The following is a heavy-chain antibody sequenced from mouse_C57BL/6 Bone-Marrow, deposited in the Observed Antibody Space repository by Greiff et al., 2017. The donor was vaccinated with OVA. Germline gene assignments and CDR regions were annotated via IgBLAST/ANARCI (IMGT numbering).Heavy chain of an antibody. CDR3: ARGITTVVATRYFDV. J-gene: IGHJ1*03. CDR2: IYPRDGST. V-gene: IGHV1-85*01. CDR1: GYTFTSYD. Sequence: QVQLKESGPELVKPGASVKLSCKASGYTFTSYDINWVKQRPGQGLEWIGWIYPRDGSTKYNEKFKGKATLTVATSSSTAYMELHSLTSEDSAVYFCARGITTVVATRYFDVWGTGTTVTVSS. D-gene: IGHD1-1*01.